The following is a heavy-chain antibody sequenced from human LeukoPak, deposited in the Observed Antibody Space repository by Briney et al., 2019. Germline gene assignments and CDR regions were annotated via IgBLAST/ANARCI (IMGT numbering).Heavy chain of an antibody. Sequence: GGPLRLSCAASGFTFSSYAMSWVRQAPGKGLEWVSAISGSGGSTYYADSVKGRFTISRDNSKNTLCLQMNSLRAEDTAVYYCAKDLFLDGGWYIIDYWGQGTLVTASS. CDR1: GFTFSSYA. D-gene: IGHD6-19*01. CDR2: ISGSGGST. J-gene: IGHJ4*02. V-gene: IGHV3-23*01. CDR3: AKDLFLDGGWYIIDY.